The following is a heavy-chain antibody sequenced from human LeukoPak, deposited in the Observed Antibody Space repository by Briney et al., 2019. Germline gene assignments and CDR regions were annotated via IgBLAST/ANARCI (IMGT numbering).Heavy chain of an antibody. J-gene: IGHJ6*03. D-gene: IGHD1-26*01. CDR3: AKDLGAMVYMDV. V-gene: IGHV3-30*02. CDR2: VRYDGSNK. Sequence: GGSLRLSCAASGFTLRNYGMHWVRQAPGKGLEWVAIVRYDGSNKYNADSVKGRFTISRDNSENTLYLQMNSLRPEDTAVYYCAKDLGAMVYMDVWGKGTTVTVSS. CDR1: GFTLRNYG.